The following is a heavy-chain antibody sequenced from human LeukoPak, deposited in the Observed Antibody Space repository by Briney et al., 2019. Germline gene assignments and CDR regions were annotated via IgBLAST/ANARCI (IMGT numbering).Heavy chain of an antibody. CDR3: ARVTWGGYCSSTSCYNRRDAFDI. J-gene: IGHJ3*02. V-gene: IGHV4-59*01. CDR2: IYYSGST. CDR1: GGSISSYY. Sequence: SETLSLTCTVSGGSISSYYWSWIRPPPGKGLEWIGYIYYSGSTNYNPSLKSRVTISVDTSKNQFSLKLSSVTAADTAVYYCARVTWGGYCSSTSCYNRRDAFDIWGQGTMVTVSS. D-gene: IGHD2-2*03.